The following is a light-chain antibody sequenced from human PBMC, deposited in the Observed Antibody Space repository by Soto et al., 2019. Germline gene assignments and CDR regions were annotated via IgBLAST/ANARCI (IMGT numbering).Light chain of an antibody. J-gene: IGKJ1*01. V-gene: IGKV1-5*03. CDR1: QTISPW. Sequence: DIQMTQSPSTLSASVGDRVTITCRASQTISPWLAWYQQEPGKAPRVLIYKTSNLVNGVPPRFSGSGSGTEFSLTMSILQPDDFATYYCQQYKTYFRTFGQGTKVEI. CDR2: KTS. CDR3: QQYKTYFRT.